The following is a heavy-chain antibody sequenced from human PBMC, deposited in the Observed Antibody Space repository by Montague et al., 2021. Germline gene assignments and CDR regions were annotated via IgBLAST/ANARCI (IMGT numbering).Heavy chain of an antibody. D-gene: IGHD6-13*01. V-gene: IGHV4-39*07. CDR1: GEKKTSNIYY. Sequence: SETLSLTGKGEGEKKTSNIYYWGWTRQSPGKGLEWIGSIYYSGNSFYQPSLKSRITMAVDTSKNQFSLKLSSVTAADTAIYYCARVFSSWYVGWFDPWGQGTLVTVSS. CDR2: IYYSGNS. J-gene: IGHJ5*02. CDR3: ARVFSSWYVGWFDP.